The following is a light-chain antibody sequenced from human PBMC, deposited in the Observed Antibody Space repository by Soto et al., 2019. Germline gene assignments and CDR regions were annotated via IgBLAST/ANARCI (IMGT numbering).Light chain of an antibody. CDR2: AAS. J-gene: IGKJ2*01. CDR1: QSISSY. CDR3: QQSYSTPYT. V-gene: IGKV1-39*01. Sequence: DIQMTQSPSSLSASVGDRVTITCRASQSISSYLNWYQQKPGKAPKLLIYAASSLQSGVPSRFSGSGSGTDFTLTISSLQPEDFATYYFQQSYSTPYTFGQGTTLEIK.